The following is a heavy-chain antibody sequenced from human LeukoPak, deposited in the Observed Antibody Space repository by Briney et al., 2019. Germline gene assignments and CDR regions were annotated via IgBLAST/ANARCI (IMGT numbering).Heavy chain of an antibody. V-gene: IGHV4-39*07. J-gene: IGHJ4*02. CDR1: GGSISSSSYY. CDR3: AGYNDQLGLDPFDY. CDR2: IYYSGTT. D-gene: IGHD3-3*01. Sequence: SDTLSLICTVSGGSISSSSYYWGWIRQSPGTGLEWLGSIYYSGTTYYNPSPKSRVTISIDTSKNQFSLKLSSVTAADTAMYYCAGYNDQLGLDPFDYWSQGTLVTVSS.